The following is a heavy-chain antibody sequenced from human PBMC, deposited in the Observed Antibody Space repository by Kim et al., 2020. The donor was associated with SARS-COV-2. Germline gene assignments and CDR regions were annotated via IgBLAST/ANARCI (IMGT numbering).Heavy chain of an antibody. Sequence: ASVKVSCKASGYTFSAHAVDWVRQAPGQGLEWMGYINTHTGSPTYAQGFTGRFVFSLDTSVGTAFLQISSLKAEDTAVYYCARDVRNGPGDIFDYWGQGTLVTVSS. CDR1: GYTFSAHA. V-gene: IGHV7-4-1*02. D-gene: IGHD3-16*01. CDR3: ARDVRNGPGDIFDY. CDR2: INTHTGSP. J-gene: IGHJ4*02.